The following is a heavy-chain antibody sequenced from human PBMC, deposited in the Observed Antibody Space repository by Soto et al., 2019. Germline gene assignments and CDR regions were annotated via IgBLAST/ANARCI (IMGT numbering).Heavy chain of an antibody. V-gene: IGHV4-61*08. Sequence: PSETLSLTCAVSGGSISSGGYSWSWIRQPPGKGLEWIGYIYYSGSTNYNPSLKSRVTISVDTSKNQFSLKLSSVTAADTAVYYCAREAAAGTGYFDYWGQGTLLTVSS. J-gene: IGHJ4*02. D-gene: IGHD6-13*01. CDR1: GGSISSGGYS. CDR2: IYYSGST. CDR3: AREAAAGTGYFDY.